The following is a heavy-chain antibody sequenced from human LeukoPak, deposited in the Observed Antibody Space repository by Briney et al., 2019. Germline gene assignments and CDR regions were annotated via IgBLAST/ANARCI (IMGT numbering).Heavy chain of an antibody. V-gene: IGHV3-73*01. CDR3: WSTGSTTNDY. Sequence: PGGSLRLSCAASGFTFSSYWMSWVRQASGKGLEWVGRIRSKANNYATAYAASVKGRFTISRDDSKNTTFLQMNSLKTEDTAVYYCWSTGSTTNDYWGQGTLVTVSS. CDR1: GFTFSSYW. CDR2: IRSKANNYAT. D-gene: IGHD1-1*01. J-gene: IGHJ4*02.